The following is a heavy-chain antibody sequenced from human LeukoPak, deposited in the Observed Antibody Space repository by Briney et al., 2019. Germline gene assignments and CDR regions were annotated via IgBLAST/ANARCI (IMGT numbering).Heavy chain of an antibody. D-gene: IGHD1-26*01. V-gene: IGHV3-30*18. CDR2: ISYDGSHK. J-gene: IGHJ4*02. Sequence: GGSLRLSCVASGFTFNNYGIHWVRQAPGKGLEWVAVISYDGSHKYYADSVKGRFTISRDNSKNSLYLQMNSLRAEDTAVYYCAKGVQRGSSPTDYWGQGTLVTVSS. CDR3: AKGVQRGSSPTDY. CDR1: GFTFNNYG.